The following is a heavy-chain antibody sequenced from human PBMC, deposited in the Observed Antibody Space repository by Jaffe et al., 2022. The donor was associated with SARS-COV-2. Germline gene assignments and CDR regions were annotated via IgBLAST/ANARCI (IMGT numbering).Heavy chain of an antibody. CDR1: GYGFTSYW. V-gene: IGHV5-51*01. J-gene: IGHJ6*02. CDR2: IYPGDSDT. Sequence: EVQLVQSGAELRKPGESLRISCKASGYGFTSYWIGWVRQLPGQGLEWMGIIYPGDSDTKYSPSFEGQVAISADKSISTAYLHLRNLKASDTAIYYCARLYLAARPRGMDVWGQGTTVTVSS. CDR3: ARLYLAARPRGMDV. D-gene: IGHD6-6*01.